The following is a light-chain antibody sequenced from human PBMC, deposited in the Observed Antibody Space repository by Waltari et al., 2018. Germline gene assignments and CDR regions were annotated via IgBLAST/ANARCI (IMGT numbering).Light chain of an antibody. CDR2: GAS. CDR3: QQYNNWPFYT. Sequence: EIVMTQSPATLSVSPGERATLSCRASQSVSSNLAWYQQKPGQAPRLLIYGASTRATGIPARLSGSGSGTEFTLTISSLQSEDFAVYYCQQYNNWPFYTFGQGTKLEIK. J-gene: IGKJ2*01. CDR1: QSVSSN. V-gene: IGKV3-15*01.